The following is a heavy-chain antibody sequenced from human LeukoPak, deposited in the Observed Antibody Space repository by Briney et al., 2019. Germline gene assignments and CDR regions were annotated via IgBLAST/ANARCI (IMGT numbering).Heavy chain of an antibody. D-gene: IGHD6-19*01. V-gene: IGHV4-34*01. CDR1: GGSFSGYY. Sequence: SETLSLTCAVYGGSFSGYYWSWIRQPPGKGLEWIGEINHSGSTNYNPPLQSRVTISVDTSKNQFSLKLSSVTAADTAVYYCARVWLNRGAQWLVSDYWGQGTLVTVSS. J-gene: IGHJ4*02. CDR2: INHSGST. CDR3: ARVWLNRGAQWLVSDY.